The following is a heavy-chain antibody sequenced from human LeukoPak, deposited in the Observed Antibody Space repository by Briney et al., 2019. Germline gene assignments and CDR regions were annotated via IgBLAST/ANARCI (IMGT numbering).Heavy chain of an antibody. J-gene: IGHJ4*02. D-gene: IGHD5-12*01. V-gene: IGHV4-31*03. CDR2: IYYSGST. CDR3: ARDRGPYSGYDSYYFDY. Sequence: SQTLSLTCTVSGVSISSGGYYWSWIRQHPGKGLGWIGYIYYSGSTYYNPSLKSRVTISVDTSKNQFSLKLSSVTAADTAVYYCARDRGPYSGYDSYYFDYWGQGTLVTVSS. CDR1: GVSISSGGYY.